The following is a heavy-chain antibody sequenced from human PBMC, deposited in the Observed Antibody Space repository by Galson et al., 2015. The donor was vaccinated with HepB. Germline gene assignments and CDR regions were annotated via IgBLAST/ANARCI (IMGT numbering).Heavy chain of an antibody. J-gene: IGHJ3*02. D-gene: IGHD3-10*01. CDR3: ARGGTSYGSGSSNRI. CDR1: GYTFTDYY. V-gene: IGHV1-2*02. Sequence: SVKVSCKASGYTFTDYYMHWVRQAPGQGLEWMGWINPNSGATNYAQKFQGRVTMTRDTSINTAYMELSSLRSDDTAVYYCARGGTSYGSGSSNRIWGQGTMVTVSS. CDR2: INPNSGAT.